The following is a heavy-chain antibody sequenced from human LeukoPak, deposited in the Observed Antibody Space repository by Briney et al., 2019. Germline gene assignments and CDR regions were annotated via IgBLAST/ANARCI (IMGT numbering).Heavy chain of an antibody. V-gene: IGHV3-30*03. CDR1: GFSFSDYY. CDR2: ISYDGSNK. Sequence: GGSLRLSRAASGFSFSDYYMSWIRQAPGKGLEWVAVISYDGSNKYYADSVKGRFTISRDNSKNTLYLQMNSLRAEDTAVYYCARVRGYAFGFDYWGQGTLVTVSS. CDR3: ARVRGYAFGFDY. D-gene: IGHD5-12*01. J-gene: IGHJ4*02.